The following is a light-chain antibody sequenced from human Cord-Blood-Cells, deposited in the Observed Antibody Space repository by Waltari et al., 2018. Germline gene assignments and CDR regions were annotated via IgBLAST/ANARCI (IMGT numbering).Light chain of an antibody. CDR1: SSSVGGYNY. CDR2: EVS. Sequence: QSALTQPPSASGSPGQSVTISCTVTSSSVGGYNYVSCYQQHPGKAPKLMIYEVSKRPSGVPDRFSGSKSGNTASLTVSGLQAEDEADYYCSSYAGSNNYVFGTGTKVTVL. J-gene: IGLJ1*01. CDR3: SSYAGSNNYV. V-gene: IGLV2-8*01.